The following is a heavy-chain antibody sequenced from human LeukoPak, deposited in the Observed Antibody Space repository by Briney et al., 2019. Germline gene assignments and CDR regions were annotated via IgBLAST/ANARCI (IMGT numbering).Heavy chain of an antibody. Sequence: GGSLRLSCAASGFTFSSFAMSWVRQAPGEGLEWVSGISGSGGSAYYADSVKGRFTISRDNSKNTLYLQMNALSAEDTAIYYCARRGGSTCFDYWGQGTLVTVSS. CDR1: GFTFSSFA. D-gene: IGHD6-13*01. J-gene: IGHJ4*02. V-gene: IGHV3-23*01. CDR3: ARRGGSTCFDY. CDR2: ISGSGGSA.